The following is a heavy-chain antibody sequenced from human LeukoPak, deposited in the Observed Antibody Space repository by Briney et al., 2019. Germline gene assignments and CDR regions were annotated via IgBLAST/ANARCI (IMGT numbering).Heavy chain of an antibody. CDR2: ISGSGGST. Sequence: GGSLRLSCAASGFTFSSYAMSWVSQAAGKGLEWVSAISGSGGSTYYAHSVKGRFTISRDNSKNTLYLQMNSLRAEDTAVYYCAKVWGILYPQLTLDPWGQGTLVTVSS. V-gene: IGHV3-23*01. CDR1: GFTFSSYA. D-gene: IGHD2-8*01. CDR3: AKVWGILYPQLTLDP. J-gene: IGHJ5*02.